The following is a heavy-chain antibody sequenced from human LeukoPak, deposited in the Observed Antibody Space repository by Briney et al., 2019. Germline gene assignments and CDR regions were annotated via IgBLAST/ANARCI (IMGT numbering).Heavy chain of an antibody. J-gene: IGHJ5*02. D-gene: IGHD6-13*01. CDR2: IYTSGST. Sequence: SETLSLTCTVSGGSISSGSYYWSWIRQPAGKGLEWIGRIYTSGSTNYNPSLKSRVTISVDTSKNQFSLKLSSVTAADTAVYYCAREEMSSSWYNWFDPWGQGTLVTVSS. CDR3: AREEMSSSWYNWFDP. V-gene: IGHV4-61*02. CDR1: GGSISSGSYY.